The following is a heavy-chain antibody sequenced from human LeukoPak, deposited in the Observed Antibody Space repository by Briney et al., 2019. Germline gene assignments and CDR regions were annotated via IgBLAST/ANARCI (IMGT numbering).Heavy chain of an antibody. D-gene: IGHD2-2*01. J-gene: IGHJ4*02. CDR1: GFTFSSYG. Sequence: GGSLRLSCAASGFTFSSYGMHWVRQAPGKGLEWVAVISYDGSNKYYADSVKGRFTISRDNSKNTLYLQMNSLRAEDTAVYYCAKGYCSSTSCYVFVSAEFDYWGQGTLVTVSS. V-gene: IGHV3-30*18. CDR3: AKGYCSSTSCYVFVSAEFDY. CDR2: ISYDGSNK.